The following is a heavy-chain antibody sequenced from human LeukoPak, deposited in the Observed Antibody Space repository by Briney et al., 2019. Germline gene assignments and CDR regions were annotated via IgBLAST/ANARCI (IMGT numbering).Heavy chain of an antibody. V-gene: IGHV4-61*02. CDR1: GGPISSGSYY. J-gene: IGHJ3*02. CDR2: IYTSGST. Sequence: PSETLSLTCTVSGGPISSGSYYWSWIRQPAGKGLEWIGRIYTSGSTNYNPSLKSRVTISVDTSKNQFSLKLSSVTAADTAVYYCAREATDAFDIWGQGTMVTVSS. CDR3: AREATDAFDI.